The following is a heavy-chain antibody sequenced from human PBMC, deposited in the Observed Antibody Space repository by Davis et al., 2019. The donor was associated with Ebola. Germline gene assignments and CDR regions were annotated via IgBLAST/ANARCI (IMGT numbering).Heavy chain of an antibody. CDR1: GGTFSSYA. D-gene: IGHD3-10*01. V-gene: IGHV1-69*10. CDR2: IIPILGIA. CDR3: ARDLWFRADAFDI. J-gene: IGHJ3*02. Sequence: AASVKVSCKASGGTFSSYAISWVRQAPGQGLEWMGGIIPILGIANYAQKFQGRVTMTRDTSTSTVYMELSSLRSEDTAVYYCARDLWFRADAFDIWGQGTMVTVSS.